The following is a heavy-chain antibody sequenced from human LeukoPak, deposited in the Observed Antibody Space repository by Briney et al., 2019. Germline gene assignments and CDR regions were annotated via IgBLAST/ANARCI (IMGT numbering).Heavy chain of an antibody. V-gene: IGHV4-59*01. CDR3: ARYEGPDWYFDL. D-gene: IGHD3-3*01. Sequence: SETLSLTCTVSGGSISSYYWSWIRQPPGKGLEWIGYIYYSGSTNYNPSLKSRVTISVDTSKNQFSLKLSSVTAADTAVYYCARYEGPDWYFDLWGRGTLVTVSS. CDR2: IYYSGST. J-gene: IGHJ2*01. CDR1: GGSISSYY.